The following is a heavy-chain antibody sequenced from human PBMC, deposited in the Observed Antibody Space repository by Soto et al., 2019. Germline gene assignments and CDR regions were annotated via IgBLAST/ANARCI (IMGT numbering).Heavy chain of an antibody. CDR3: AREDSYGWEGESLHV. Sequence: ENLSLTCSVVNADLRRQSWNWIRQSPGKDLEWIGELDQSGGTNYNPSLESRAIISDDTSKNQFSLTLTSVTAADTAVYYCAREDSYGWEGESLHVRGHGATGT. V-gene: IGHV4-34*01. J-gene: IGHJ6*02. D-gene: IGHD3-16*01. CDR1: NADLRRQS. CDR2: LDQSGGT.